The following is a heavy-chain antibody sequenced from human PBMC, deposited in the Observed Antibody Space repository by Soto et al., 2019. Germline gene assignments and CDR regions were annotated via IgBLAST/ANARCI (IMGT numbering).Heavy chain of an antibody. CDR1: GGSFSGYY. V-gene: IGHV4-34*01. J-gene: IGHJ4*02. Sequence: SETLSLTCVVYGGSFSGYYWGWIRQPPGKGLEWIGEINHSGSTNYNPSLKSRVTISVDTSKNQFSLKLNSVTAADTAVYYCARGAQEWFGELYPNYFDYWGQGTLVTVSS. D-gene: IGHD3-10*01. CDR3: ARGAQEWFGELYPNYFDY. CDR2: INHSGST.